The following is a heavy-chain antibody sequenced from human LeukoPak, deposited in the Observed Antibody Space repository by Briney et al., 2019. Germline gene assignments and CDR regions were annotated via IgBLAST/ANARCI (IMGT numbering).Heavy chain of an antibody. J-gene: IGHJ4*02. V-gene: IGHV3-30-3*01. D-gene: IGHD5-18*01. CDR3: AGRYTSGYHCLHY. CDR2: VSNDGNDK. Sequence: GRSLRLSCAASGFTFSNYAMHWVRQAPGKGLEWVAVVSNDGNDKYYTDSVKGRFTISRDDSRNTLYLQMNSLGVEDTAVYYCAGRYTSGYHCLHYWGQGTLVTVSS. CDR1: GFTFSNYA.